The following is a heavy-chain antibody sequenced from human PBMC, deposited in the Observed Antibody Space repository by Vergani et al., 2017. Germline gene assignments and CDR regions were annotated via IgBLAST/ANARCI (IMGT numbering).Heavy chain of an antibody. J-gene: IGHJ5*02. V-gene: IGHV3-23*01. CDR3: AKDWSNGGSGWYIISAQNWFDP. CDR1: GFTFSSYA. D-gene: IGHD6-19*01. CDR2: ISGSGGST. Sequence: EVQLLESGGGLVQPGGSLRLSCAASGFTFSSYAMSWVRQAPGKGLEWVSAISGSGGSTYYADSVKGRFTISRDNSKNTLYLQMNSLRAEDTAVYYCAKDWSNGGSGWYIISAQNWFDPWGQGTLVTVSS.